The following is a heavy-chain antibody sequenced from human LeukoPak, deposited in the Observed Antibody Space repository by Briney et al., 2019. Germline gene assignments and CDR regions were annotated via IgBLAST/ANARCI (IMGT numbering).Heavy chain of an antibody. J-gene: IGHJ4*02. D-gene: IGHD1-1*01. V-gene: IGHV4-4*02. CDR3: AKYQSGTMFDY. CDR2: IYHSGTT. CDR1: GDSISNNNW. Sequence: PSETLSLTCAVSGDSISNNNWWTWVRQPPGKGLEWIGEIYHSGTTNYSPSLKSRVTISIDKSRNQFSLKLSSVTAADTAVYYCAKYQSGTMFDYWGQGALVTVSS.